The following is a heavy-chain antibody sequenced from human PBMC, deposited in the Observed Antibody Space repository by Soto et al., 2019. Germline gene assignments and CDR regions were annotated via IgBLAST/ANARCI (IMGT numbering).Heavy chain of an antibody. CDR3: ARVSGTPKPFDY. J-gene: IGHJ4*02. CDR2: IYYSGST. D-gene: IGHD1-1*01. V-gene: IGHV4-59*01. Sequence: SETLSLTCTVSGGSISSYYWSWIRQPPGKGLEWIGYIYYSGSTNYNPSLKSRVTISVDTSKNQFSLKLSSVTAADTTVYYCARVSGTPKPFDYWGQGTLVNVPS. CDR1: GGSISSYY.